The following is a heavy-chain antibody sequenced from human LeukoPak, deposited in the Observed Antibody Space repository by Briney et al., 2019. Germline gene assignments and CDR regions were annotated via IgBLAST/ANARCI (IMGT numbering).Heavy chain of an antibody. CDR1: GYSFTSYW. J-gene: IGHJ4*02. CDR3: ARLGYYDSSGYYGYYFDY. V-gene: IGHV5-51*01. D-gene: IGHD3-22*01. CDR2: IYPDDSDT. Sequence: ESLKISCKGSGYSFTSYWIGWVRQMPGKGLEWMGIIYPDDSDTRYSPSFQGQVTISADKSISTAYLQWSSLKASDTAMYYCARLGYYDSSGYYGYYFDYWGQGTLVTVSS.